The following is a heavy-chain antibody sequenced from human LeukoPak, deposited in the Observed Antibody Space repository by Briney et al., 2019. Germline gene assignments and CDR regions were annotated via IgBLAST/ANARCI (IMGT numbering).Heavy chain of an antibody. Sequence: PTGGSLRLSCTASGFTFGDYAMSWVRQAPGKGLEWVGFIRSKAYGGTTEYAASVKGRFTISRDDSKSIAYLQMNSLKTEDTAVYYCTRDHFWGAYYYYMDVWGKGTTVTVSS. J-gene: IGHJ6*03. D-gene: IGHD3-16*01. V-gene: IGHV3-49*04. CDR3: TRDHFWGAYYYYMDV. CDR2: IRSKAYGGTT. CDR1: GFTFGDYA.